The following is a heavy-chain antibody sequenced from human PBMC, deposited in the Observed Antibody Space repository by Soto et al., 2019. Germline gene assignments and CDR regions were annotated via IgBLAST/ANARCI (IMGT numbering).Heavy chain of an antibody. Sequence: EVQLVESGGGLVQPGGSLRLSCAASGFTFSNYWMYWVRQAPGKGLVWVSRVNNDGTDTSYADSVKGRFTISSDYAENTLYLQMDGLRAEDTAVDYCARGGLQDDLDVWGEGSTVTVSS. V-gene: IGHV3-74*01. CDR1: GFTFSNYW. CDR2: VNNDGTDT. J-gene: IGHJ6*04. CDR3: ARGGLQDDLDV. D-gene: IGHD2-21*01.